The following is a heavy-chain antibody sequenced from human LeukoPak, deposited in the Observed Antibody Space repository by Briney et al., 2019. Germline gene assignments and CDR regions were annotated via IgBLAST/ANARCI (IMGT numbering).Heavy chain of an antibody. J-gene: IGHJ4*02. D-gene: IGHD3-22*01. CDR3: ARLVGSGYYDF. CDR1: GFTFSSYI. CDR2: ISSKGGST. Sequence: GGSLRLSCAASGFTFSSYILHWVRHAPGKGLEYVSAISSKGGSTYYANSVKGRFTISRDNSKNTLYLHMGSLRAEDMAVYYCARLVGSGYYDFWGQGTLVTVSS. V-gene: IGHV3-64*01.